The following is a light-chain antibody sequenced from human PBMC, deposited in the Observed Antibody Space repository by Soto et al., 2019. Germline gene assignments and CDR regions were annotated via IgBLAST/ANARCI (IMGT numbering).Light chain of an antibody. Sequence: QSVLTQPPSASGTPGQRVTISCSGSSSNIGRNYVSWYQQLPGTATKLLIYRSNQRPSGVRDRFSGAKSGTSASLAISGLRSEDEADYYCAAWDDSLTKVFGGGTKLTLL. J-gene: IGLJ2*01. V-gene: IGLV1-47*01. CDR2: RSN. CDR3: AAWDDSLTKV. CDR1: SSNIGRNY.